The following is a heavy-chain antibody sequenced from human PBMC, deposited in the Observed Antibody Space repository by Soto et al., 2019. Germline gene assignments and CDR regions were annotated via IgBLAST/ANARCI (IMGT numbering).Heavy chain of an antibody. V-gene: IGHV1-69*02. CDR3: EGGDTATGWRY. J-gene: IGHJ4*02. CDR1: GGTFSSYT. Sequence: QVQLVQSGAEVKKPGSSVKVSCKASGGTFSSYTISWVRQAPGQGVEWMGRIIPILGIANYAQKFQGRVTINADKSTSTAYMELSSLRTGDTAVYDCEGGDTATGWRYWLQGMLVIVSS. D-gene: IGHD5-18*01. CDR2: IIPILGIA.